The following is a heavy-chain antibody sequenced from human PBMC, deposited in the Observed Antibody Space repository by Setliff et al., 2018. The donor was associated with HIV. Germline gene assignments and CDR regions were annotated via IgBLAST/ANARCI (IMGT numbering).Heavy chain of an antibody. D-gene: IGHD3-10*02. Sequence: ASVKVSCKASGYTFSDYFIHWVRQAPGQGLGWMGWIHPNRGGTNYAQKFQGRVTMTRDTSITTAYMELSRLSSDDTAVYYCARVFGVRQAFDNWGQGTQVTVSS. V-gene: IGHV1-2*02. CDR3: ARVFGVRQAFDN. CDR2: IHPNRGGT. CDR1: GYTFSDYF. J-gene: IGHJ4*02.